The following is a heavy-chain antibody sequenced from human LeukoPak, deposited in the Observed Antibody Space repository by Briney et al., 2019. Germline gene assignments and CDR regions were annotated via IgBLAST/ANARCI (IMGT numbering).Heavy chain of an antibody. Sequence: ASVKVSCKASGYTFTGYYMHWVRQAPGQGLEWMGWINPNSGGTNYAQKFQGRVTMTRDTSISTAYMELSRLRSDGTAVYYCARANGGVVKVSNWFDPWGQGTLVTVSS. CDR2: INPNSGGT. CDR3: ARANGGVVKVSNWFDP. CDR1: GYTFTGYY. V-gene: IGHV1-2*02. J-gene: IGHJ5*02. D-gene: IGHD3-3*01.